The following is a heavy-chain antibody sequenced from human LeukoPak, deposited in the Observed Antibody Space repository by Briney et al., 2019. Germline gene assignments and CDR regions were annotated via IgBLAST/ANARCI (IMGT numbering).Heavy chain of an antibody. CDR3: AKTLFYDRGHETFQH. CDR1: GFTFSSYA. V-gene: IGHV3-23*01. Sequence: GGSLRLSCAASGFTFSSYAMSWVRQAPGKGLEWVSAISGSGGSTNYAPSVKCRFTISRDNSKHTLYLQMNRLRAEDTAVYYCAKTLFYDRGHETFQHWGQGTLVTVSS. J-gene: IGHJ1*01. CDR2: ISGSGGST. D-gene: IGHD2/OR15-2a*01.